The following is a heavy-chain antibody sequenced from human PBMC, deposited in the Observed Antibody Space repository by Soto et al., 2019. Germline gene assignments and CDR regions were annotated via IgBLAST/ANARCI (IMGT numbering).Heavy chain of an antibody. D-gene: IGHD2-21*02. J-gene: IGHJ4*02. V-gene: IGHV3-30*18. CDR2: ISYDGSNK. CDR1: GFTFSSYG. CDR3: AKLCGGDCYRPADY. Sequence: PGGSLRLSCAASGFTFSSYGMHWVRQAPGKGLEWVAVISYDGSNKYYADSVKGRFTISRDNSKNTLYLQMNSLRAEDTAVYYCAKLCGGDCYRPADYWGQGTLVTVSS.